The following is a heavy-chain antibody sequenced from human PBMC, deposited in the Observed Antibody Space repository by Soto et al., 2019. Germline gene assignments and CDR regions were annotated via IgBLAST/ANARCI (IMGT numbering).Heavy chain of an antibody. CDR2: IYSGGST. CDR1: GFTVSNNY. V-gene: IGHV3-66*01. CDR3: ARDTFQH. Sequence: EVQLVESGGGLVQPGGSLRLSCAASGFTVSNNYMSWVRQAPGKGLEWVPVIYSGGSTYYADSVKCTFTISRDNSKNTVYLQMNSLRAEDTAVYYCARDTFQHWGQGTLITVSS. J-gene: IGHJ1*01.